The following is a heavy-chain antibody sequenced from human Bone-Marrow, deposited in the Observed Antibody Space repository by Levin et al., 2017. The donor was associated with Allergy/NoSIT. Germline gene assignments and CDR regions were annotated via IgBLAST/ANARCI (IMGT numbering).Heavy chain of an antibody. D-gene: IGHD2-2*01. CDR2: IGTAADS. J-gene: IGHJ4*02. CDR3: ARVALPRYCTSTSCSDSGYYFDY. V-gene: IGHV3-13*04. CDR1: GFTFSSYD. Sequence: LSLTCEASGFTFSSYDMHWVRQATGRGLEWVSAIGTAADSYYSGSVKGRFTVSRDNAKNSFYLQMNSLRAGDTAVYYCARVALPRYCTSTSCSDSGYYFDYWGQGTLVTVSS.